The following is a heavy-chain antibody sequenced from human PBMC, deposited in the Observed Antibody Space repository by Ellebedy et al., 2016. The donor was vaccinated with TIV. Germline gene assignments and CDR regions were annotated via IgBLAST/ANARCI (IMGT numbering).Heavy chain of an antibody. CDR2: IKEDGSQK. Sequence: GASLKISCEASGFTFSAYWVSWVRQVPGKGPEWVANIKEDGSQKDYVDSVKGRFTISRDNAKNSLYLEMTSLRVEDTAVYYCVGQGAWEPDWGQGTLVTVAS. V-gene: IGHV3-7*01. CDR3: VGQGAWEPD. J-gene: IGHJ4*02. CDR1: GFTFSAYW. D-gene: IGHD1-26*01.